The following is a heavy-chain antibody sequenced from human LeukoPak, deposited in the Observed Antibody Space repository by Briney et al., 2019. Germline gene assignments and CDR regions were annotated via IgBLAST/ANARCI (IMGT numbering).Heavy chain of an antibody. J-gene: IGHJ4*02. V-gene: IGHV1-18*01. CDR2: ISAYNGNT. D-gene: IGHD5-24*01. CDR3: SRNQRLVRDGYNYPNFDY. CDR1: GYTFTSYG. Sequence: ASVKVSCKASGYTFTSYGISWVRQAPGQGLEWMGWISAYNGNTNYAQKLQGRVTITADKSTSTAYMELSSLRSEAPAVYYLSRNQRLVRDGYNYPNFDYGGQETLVTVPS.